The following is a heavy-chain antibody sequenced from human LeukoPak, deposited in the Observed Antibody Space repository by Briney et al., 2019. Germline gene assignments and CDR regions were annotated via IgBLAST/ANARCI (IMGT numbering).Heavy chain of an antibody. V-gene: IGHV3-7*01. J-gene: IGHJ4*02. Sequence: PGGSLRLSCAASGFIFSSYWMSWVRQAPGMGLEWVASIKQDGNAKHYVESVKGRFTISRDNSKNTLYLQMNSLRAEDTAVYYCAKGKELDTAMARPNYWGQGTLVTVSS. CDR2: IKQDGNAK. CDR3: AKGKELDTAMARPNY. CDR1: GFIFSSYW. D-gene: IGHD5-18*01.